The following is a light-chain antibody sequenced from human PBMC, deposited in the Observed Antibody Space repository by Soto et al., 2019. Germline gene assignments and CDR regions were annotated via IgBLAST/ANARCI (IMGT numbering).Light chain of an antibody. V-gene: IGLV2-8*01. Sequence: ALTQPPSASGSPGQSVTISCTGTSSDVGAYKYVSWYQQYPGKAPKLMIYEVSKRPSGVPDRFSGSKSGNTASLTVSGLQAEDEADYYCTSYAGSNIWVFGGGTKLTVL. CDR3: TSYAGSNIWV. CDR1: SSDVGAYKY. J-gene: IGLJ3*02. CDR2: EVS.